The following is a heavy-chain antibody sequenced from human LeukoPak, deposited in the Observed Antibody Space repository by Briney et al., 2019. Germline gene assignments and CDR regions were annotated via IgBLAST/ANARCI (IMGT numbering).Heavy chain of an antibody. CDR1: GFTFSDYY. J-gene: IGHJ3*02. Sequence: GGSLRLSCAASGFTFSDYYMTWIRQAPGKGLEWVSYITSSATTYYADSVKGRFTISRDNAKTSLYLQMNSLRAEDAAVYYCARDLGPHSSSPNSGAFDIWGQGTMVSVSS. D-gene: IGHD6-6*01. CDR3: ARDLGPHSSSPNSGAFDI. V-gene: IGHV3-11*04. CDR2: ITSSATT.